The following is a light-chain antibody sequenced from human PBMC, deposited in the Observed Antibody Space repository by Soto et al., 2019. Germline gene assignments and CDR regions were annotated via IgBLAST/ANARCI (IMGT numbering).Light chain of an antibody. Sequence: QSALTQPASVSWSAGQSITIFCSGTMRDVGAYNLVSWYQQHPGTTPNLIIYEVRNRPSGISSRFSGSRSGNTASLTISGIQPEEEGDYYCSAYTARSTLVFGGGTKVTVL. CDR1: MRDVGAYNL. CDR3: SAYTARSTLV. V-gene: IGLV2-14*01. J-gene: IGLJ3*02. CDR2: EVR.